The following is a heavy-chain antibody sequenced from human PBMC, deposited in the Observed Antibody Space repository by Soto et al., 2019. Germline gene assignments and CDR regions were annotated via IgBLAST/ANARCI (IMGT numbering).Heavy chain of an antibody. Sequence: QLQLQESGSGLVKPSQTLSLTCAVSGGSISSGGYSWSWIRQPPGKGLEWIGYIYHSGSTYYNPSLNSRVTISVDRSKNQFSLKLSSVTAADTAVYYCAVDTAIVMGAFDIWGQGPMVTVSS. V-gene: IGHV4-30-2*01. D-gene: IGHD5-18*01. CDR3: AVDTAIVMGAFDI. CDR1: GGSISSGGYS. J-gene: IGHJ3*02. CDR2: IYHSGST.